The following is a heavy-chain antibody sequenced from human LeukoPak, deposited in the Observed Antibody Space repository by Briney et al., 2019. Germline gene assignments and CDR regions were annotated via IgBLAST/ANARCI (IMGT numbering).Heavy chain of an antibody. CDR1: GFTFSSYW. Sequence: GGSLRLSCAASGFTFSSYWMHWAHQAPGKGLVWVSRINSDGSSTTYADSVKCRFTIARDNAKNTLYLQMNSLRPEDTAVYYCARDVDYHVTSECFDYWGQGTLVTVSS. J-gene: IGHJ4*02. V-gene: IGHV3-74*03. CDR3: ARDVDYHVTSECFDY. D-gene: IGHD3-22*01. CDR2: INSDGSST.